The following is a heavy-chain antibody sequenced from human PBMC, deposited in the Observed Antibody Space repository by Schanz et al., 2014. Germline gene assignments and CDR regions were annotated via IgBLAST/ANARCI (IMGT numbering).Heavy chain of an antibody. J-gene: IGHJ4*02. CDR1: GFTFDDYG. CDR2: ITYDGSNK. D-gene: IGHD3-10*01. CDR3: IREDMRGVSFAHF. Sequence: QVQLVESGGGVVQPGTSLRLSCAASGFTFDDYGMHWVRQPPGKGLEWVAIITYDGSNKYHADSVKGRFTISRDNSENTVYLQIHSLRSEDTAVYYCIREDMRGVSFAHFWGRGTLVTVSS. V-gene: IGHV3-30*03.